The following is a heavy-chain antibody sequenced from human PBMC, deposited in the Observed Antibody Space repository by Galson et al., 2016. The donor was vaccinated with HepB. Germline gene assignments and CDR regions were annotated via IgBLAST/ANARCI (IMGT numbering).Heavy chain of an antibody. CDR1: EYSFTRHW. Sequence: QSGAEVKKPGQSLKISCKGSEYSFTRHWIAWVRQMPGKGLEWMGIIYPGDSDTRYSPSFQGQVTISVDKSISTTYLQWSSLKASDTAIYYCARIFTGYDSYFDSWGQGILVTVSS. D-gene: IGHD5-12*01. CDR2: IYPGDSDT. J-gene: IGHJ4*02. V-gene: IGHV5-51*01. CDR3: ARIFTGYDSYFDS.